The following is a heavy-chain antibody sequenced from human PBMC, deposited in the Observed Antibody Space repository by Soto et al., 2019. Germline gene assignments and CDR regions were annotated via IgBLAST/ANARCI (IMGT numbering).Heavy chain of an antibody. Sequence: SETLSLTCAVSGGSISSGGYSWSWIRQPPGKGLEWIGYIYHSGSTNYNPSLKSRVTISVDTSENQFSLKLSSVTAADTAVYYCARAVGATKYYYYGMDVWGQGTTVTVSS. V-gene: IGHV4-30-2*01. J-gene: IGHJ6*02. CDR2: IYHSGST. CDR1: GGSISSGGYS. CDR3: ARAVGATKYYYYGMDV. D-gene: IGHD1-26*01.